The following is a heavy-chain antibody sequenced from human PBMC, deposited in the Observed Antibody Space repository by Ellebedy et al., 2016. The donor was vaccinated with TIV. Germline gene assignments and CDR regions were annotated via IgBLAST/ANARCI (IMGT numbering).Heavy chain of an antibody. D-gene: IGHD3-16*01. CDR2: FGISGDTT. Sequence: PGGSLRLSCVVSGFIFTDYAMSRVRQAPGKGLEWVSGFGISGDTTYYADSVKGRFTISRDNSKNTLYLQMNSLRVEDTAAYYCAKGRSGTFIHHAFDFWGQGTLVTVSS. J-gene: IGHJ4*02. V-gene: IGHV3-23*01. CDR1: GFIFTDYA. CDR3: AKGRSGTFIHHAFDF.